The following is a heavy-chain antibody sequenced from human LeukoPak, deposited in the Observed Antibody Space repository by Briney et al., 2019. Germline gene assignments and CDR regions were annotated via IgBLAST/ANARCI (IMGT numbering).Heavy chain of an antibody. CDR1: GDSISSYY. J-gene: IGHJ6*02. V-gene: IGHV4-59*01. CDR2: IYYSGST. Sequence: SGTLSLTCTVSGDSISSYYWSWIRQPPGKGLEWIGYIYYSGSTNYNPSLKSRVTISVDTSKNQLSLKLSSVTAADTAVYYCARDLGPTSYYYYYGMDVWGQGTTVTVSS. CDR3: ARDLGPTSYYYYYGMDV.